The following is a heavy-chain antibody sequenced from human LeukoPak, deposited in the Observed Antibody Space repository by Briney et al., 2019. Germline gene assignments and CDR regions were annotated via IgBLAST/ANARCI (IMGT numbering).Heavy chain of an antibody. CDR1: GFTFSSYW. CDR2: IKQDGSEK. D-gene: IGHD3-22*01. Sequence: GGSLRLSCAASGFTFSSYWMSWVRQAPGKGLEGVANIKQDGSEKYYVDSVKGRFTISRDNAKNSLYLQMNSLRAEDTAVYYCARGYDSSGYSARYFDYWGQGTLITVSS. CDR3: ARGYDSSGYSARYFDY. V-gene: IGHV3-7*04. J-gene: IGHJ4*02.